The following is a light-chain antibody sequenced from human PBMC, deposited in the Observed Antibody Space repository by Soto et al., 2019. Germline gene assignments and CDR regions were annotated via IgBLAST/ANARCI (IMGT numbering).Light chain of an antibody. CDR1: QSISSW. V-gene: IGKV1-5*01. CDR3: QQYNSYPWT. J-gene: IGKJ1*01. Sequence: DIQMTQSPSTLSASVGDRVTITCRASQSISSWLAWYQQKPGKAPKLLIYDASSLESGVPSRFSGSGSRTEFALTVSSLQPVDFATYYCQQYNSYPWTFGQGTKEEIK. CDR2: DAS.